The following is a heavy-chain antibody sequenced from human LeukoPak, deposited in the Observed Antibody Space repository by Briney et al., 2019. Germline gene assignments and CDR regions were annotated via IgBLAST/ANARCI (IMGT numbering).Heavy chain of an antibody. CDR1: GGSISSYY. D-gene: IGHD3-16*01. CDR2: IYYSGST. Sequence: SETLSLTCTVSGGSISSYYWSWIRQPPGKGLEWIGYIYYSGSTNYNPSLKSRVTISVDTSKNQFSLKLSSVTAADTAVYYCARGIYDPTYTHNWFDPWGQGTLVTVSS. V-gene: IGHV4-59*01. J-gene: IGHJ5*02. CDR3: ARGIYDPTYTHNWFDP.